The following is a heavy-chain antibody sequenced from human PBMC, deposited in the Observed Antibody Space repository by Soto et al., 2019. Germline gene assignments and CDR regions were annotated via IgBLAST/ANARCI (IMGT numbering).Heavy chain of an antibody. D-gene: IGHD6-6*01. J-gene: IGHJ4*02. CDR3: AKDRIAARPSAFVY. CDR1: GFIFTTYA. CDR2: ITGSGGST. Sequence: EVQLLESGGGLVQPGGSLRLSCAASGFIFTTYAMTWVRQAPGKGLEWVSSITGSGGSTSYADSVRGRFTISRDNSKNTLYLQMNSLRAEDTAVYYCAKDRIAARPSAFVYWGPGTLVTVSS. V-gene: IGHV3-23*01.